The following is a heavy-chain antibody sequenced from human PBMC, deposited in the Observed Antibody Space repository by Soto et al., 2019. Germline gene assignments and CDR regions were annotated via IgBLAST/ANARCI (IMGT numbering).Heavy chain of an antibody. CDR1: GFTFSSYG. D-gene: IGHD2-2*01. CDR3: AREDCSRTSCYVDY. J-gene: IGHJ4*02. CDR2: IWYDGSNK. Sequence: QVQLVESGGGVVQPGRSLRLSCAASGFTFSSYGMHWVRQAPGKGLEWVAVIWYDGSNKYYADSVKGRFTISRDNSKNTRYLPMNSLRAEDTAVYYCAREDCSRTSCYVDYWGQGTLVTVSS. V-gene: IGHV3-33*01.